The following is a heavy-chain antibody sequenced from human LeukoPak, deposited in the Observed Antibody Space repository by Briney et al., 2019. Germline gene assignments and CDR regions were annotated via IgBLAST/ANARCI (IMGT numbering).Heavy chain of an antibody. Sequence: GASVKVSCKASGGTFSSYAISWVRQAPGQGLEWMGGIIPIFGTANYAQKFQGRVTITADKSTSTAYMELSSLRSEDTAVYYCARDFTISMVRGVQNWFDPWGQGTLVTVSS. V-gene: IGHV1-69*06. CDR2: IIPIFGTA. J-gene: IGHJ5*02. D-gene: IGHD3-10*01. CDR3: ARDFTISMVRGVQNWFDP. CDR1: GGTFSSYA.